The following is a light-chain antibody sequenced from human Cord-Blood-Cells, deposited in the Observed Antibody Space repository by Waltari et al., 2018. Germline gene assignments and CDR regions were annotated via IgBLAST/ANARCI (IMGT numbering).Light chain of an antibody. V-gene: IGLV2-14*01. CDR3: SSYTSSSTL. CDR2: DVS. CDR1: SSDDVGYNY. Sequence: QSAPTHPASVSGSPGQSITISCTGTSSDDVGYNYVSWYQQHPGKAPKLMIYDVSNRPSGVSNRFSGSKSGNTASLTISGLQAEDEADYYCSSYTSSSTLFGTGTKVTVL. J-gene: IGLJ1*01.